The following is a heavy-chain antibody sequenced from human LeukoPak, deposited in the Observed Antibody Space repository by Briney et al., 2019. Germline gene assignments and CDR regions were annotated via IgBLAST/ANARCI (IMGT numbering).Heavy chain of an antibody. CDR2: IKGDGSEK. CDR1: GFTFSSYG. CDR3: ASERPSSSWYDY. D-gene: IGHD6-13*01. V-gene: IGHV3-7*01. J-gene: IGHJ4*02. Sequence: QAGGSLRLSCAASGFTFSSYGMHWVRQAPGKGLEWVANIKGDGSEKYYVDSVKGRFTISRDSAKNSLFLQMNSLRAEDTAVYYCASERPSSSWYDYWGQGTLVTVSS.